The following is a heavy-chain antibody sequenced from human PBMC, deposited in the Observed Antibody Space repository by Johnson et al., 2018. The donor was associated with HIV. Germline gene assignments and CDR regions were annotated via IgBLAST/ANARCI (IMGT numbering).Heavy chain of an antibody. J-gene: IGHJ3*02. CDR3: ARGQGAVAGWGAFDI. CDR1: GFTFSSYD. CDR2: IGPAGDT. D-gene: IGHD6-19*01. Sequence: VQLVESGGGLVQPGGSLRLSCAASGFTFSSYDMHWVRQATGKGLEWVSAIGPAGDTYYPGSVKGRFTISRENAKHSLYLQMNSLRAGDTAVYYCARGQGAVAGWGAFDIWGQGTMVTVSS. V-gene: IGHV3-13*01.